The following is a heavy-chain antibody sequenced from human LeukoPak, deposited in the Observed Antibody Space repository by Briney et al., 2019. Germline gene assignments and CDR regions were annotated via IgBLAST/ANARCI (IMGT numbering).Heavy chain of an antibody. Sequence: SETLSLTCTVSDDSITMYYWTWIRQPPGKGLEWIGYVDHTGSTKFNPSLNGRVSISRDTSNNFFSLRLRSVTSADTAVYFCARGRVSSSTWYSTYYYFFYMDFWGKGTTVTVSS. V-gene: IGHV4-59*01. J-gene: IGHJ6*03. CDR3: ARGRVSSSTWYSTYYYFFYMDF. D-gene: IGHD4-11*01. CDR2: VDHTGST. CDR1: DDSITMYY.